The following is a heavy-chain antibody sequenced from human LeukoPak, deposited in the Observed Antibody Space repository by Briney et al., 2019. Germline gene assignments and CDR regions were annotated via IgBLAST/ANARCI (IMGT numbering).Heavy chain of an antibody. CDR3: ARGSYDSSGYYLLDAFDI. CDR2: ISAYNGNT. V-gene: IGHV1-18*01. Sequence: GESLKISCKASGYTFTSYGISWVRQAPGQGLEWMGWISAYNGNTNYAQELQGRVTMTTDTSTSTAYMELRSLRSDDTAVYYCARGSYDSSGYYLLDAFDIWGQGTMVTVSS. J-gene: IGHJ3*02. CDR1: GYTFTSYG. D-gene: IGHD3-22*01.